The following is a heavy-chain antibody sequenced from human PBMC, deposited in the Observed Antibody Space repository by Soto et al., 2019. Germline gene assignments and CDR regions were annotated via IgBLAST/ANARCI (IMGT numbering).Heavy chain of an antibody. CDR1: GFTFSGSA. CDR3: TRLLESGYDKYYYYGMDV. V-gene: IGHV3-73*01. D-gene: IGHD5-12*01. J-gene: IGHJ6*02. CDR2: IRSKANSYAT. Sequence: PGGSLRLSCAASGFTFSGSAMHWVRQASGKGLEWVGRIRSKANSYATAYAASVKGRFTISRDDSKNTAYLQMNSLKTEDTAVYYCTRLLESGYDKYYYYGMDVWGQGTTVTVSS.